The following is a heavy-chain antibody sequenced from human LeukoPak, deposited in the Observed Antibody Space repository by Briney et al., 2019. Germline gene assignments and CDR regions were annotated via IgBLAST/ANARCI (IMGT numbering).Heavy chain of an antibody. J-gene: IGHJ6*03. CDR2: ISGSGHDT. Sequence: GGSLRLSCTASGFTFTNAWMSWVRQAPGKGLEWVSDISGSGHDTYYADSVKGRFTISRDNSKNTLYLQINSLRAEDTAVYYCATLWIGDLYYYYMDVWGKGTTVTVSS. CDR3: ATLWIGDLYYYYMDV. CDR1: GFTFTNAW. V-gene: IGHV3-23*01. D-gene: IGHD3-10*01.